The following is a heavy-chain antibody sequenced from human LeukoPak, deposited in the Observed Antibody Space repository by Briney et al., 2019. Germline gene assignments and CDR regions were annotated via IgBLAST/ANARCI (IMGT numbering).Heavy chain of an antibody. Sequence: GGSLRLSCAASGFTFSNYEMNWVRQAPGKGLEWVSYISTSTGTIYYADSVKGRFTISRDNAKNSLYLQMNSLRAEDTAVYYCARDPWDYWGQGTLVTVSS. CDR1: GFTFSNYE. CDR2: ISTSTGTI. CDR3: ARDPWDY. V-gene: IGHV3-48*03. J-gene: IGHJ4*02.